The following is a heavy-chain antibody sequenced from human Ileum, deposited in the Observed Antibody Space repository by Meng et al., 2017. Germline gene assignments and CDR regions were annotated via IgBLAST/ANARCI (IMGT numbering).Heavy chain of an antibody. V-gene: IGHV4-30-4*01. J-gene: IGHJ4*02. D-gene: IGHD3-22*01. CDR2: IYYSGST. CDR3: ARDRDSSGYYPY. Sequence: QVQLQESGPGLVKPSQDPSLTRTVSGGSISSGDYYWSWIRQPPGKGLEWIGYIYYSGSTYYNPSLKSRLTISVDTSKNQFSLKLSSVTAADTAVYYCARDRDSSGYYPYWGQGTLVTVSS. CDR1: GGSISSGDYY.